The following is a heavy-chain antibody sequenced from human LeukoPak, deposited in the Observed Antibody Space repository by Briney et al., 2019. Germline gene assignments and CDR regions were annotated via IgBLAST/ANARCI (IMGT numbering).Heavy chain of an antibody. CDR2: IKQDGSEK. J-gene: IGHJ4*02. CDR1: EFTFSSYN. Sequence: PGGSLRLSCAASEFTFSSYNMNWVRQAPGKGLGWVANIKQDGSEKYYVDSVKGRFTISRDNAKNSLYLQMNSLRAEDTAVYYCARHVVGVGFDYWGQGTLVTVSS. CDR3: ARHVVGVGFDY. D-gene: IGHD3-22*01. V-gene: IGHV3-7*01.